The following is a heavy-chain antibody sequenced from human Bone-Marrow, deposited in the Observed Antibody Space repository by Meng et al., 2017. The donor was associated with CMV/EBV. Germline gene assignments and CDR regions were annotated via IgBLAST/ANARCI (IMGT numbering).Heavy chain of an antibody. CDR3: AGSGGDGYPYNRGGIMDY. J-gene: IGHJ4*02. Sequence: SVKVSCKASGGTFSSYAISWVRQAPGQGLEWMGGIIPIFGTANYAQKFQGRVTITTDESTSTAYMELSSLRSEDTAVYYCAGSGGDGYPYNRGGIMDYWGQGNRVHGAS. D-gene: IGHD5-24*01. CDR2: IIPIFGTA. CDR1: GGTFSSYA. V-gene: IGHV1-69*05.